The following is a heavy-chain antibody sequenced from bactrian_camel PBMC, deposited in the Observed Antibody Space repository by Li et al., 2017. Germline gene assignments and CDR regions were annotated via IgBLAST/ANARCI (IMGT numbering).Heavy chain of an antibody. CDR2: IDSAGGT. J-gene: IGHJ4*01. D-gene: IGHD2*01. CDR1: GSFRC. Sequence: VQLVESGGGSVQAGGSLRLSCAFSGSFRCMAWFRQAPGQEREGVATIDSAGGTNYADSVKGRFTASRDNAKNTLYLQMNTLNPEDTAMYYCAAGGYCVAFAYFGQGTQVTVS. V-gene: IGHV3S53*01. CDR3: AAGGYCVAFAY.